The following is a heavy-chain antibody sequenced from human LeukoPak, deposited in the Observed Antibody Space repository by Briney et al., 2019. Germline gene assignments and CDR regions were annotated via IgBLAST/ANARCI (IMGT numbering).Heavy chain of an antibody. CDR2: IYYSGGT. V-gene: IGHV4-38-2*02. D-gene: IGHD2-2*02. CDR1: GYSFDSGYY. Sequence: PSETLSLTCTVSGYSFDSGYYGGWIRQPPGKGLEWIANIYYSGGTSYNPSLKSRVTVSIDTSKNKFSLKLYSVSAADTALYYCARLYCISTSCYTIDYWGQGTLVTVSS. J-gene: IGHJ4*02. CDR3: ARLYCISTSCYTIDY.